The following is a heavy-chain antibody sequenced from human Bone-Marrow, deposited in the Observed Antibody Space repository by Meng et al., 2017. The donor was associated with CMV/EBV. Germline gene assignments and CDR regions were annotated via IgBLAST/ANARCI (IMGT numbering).Heavy chain of an antibody. V-gene: IGHV3-66*02. J-gene: IGHJ6*01. D-gene: IGHD1-1*01. Sequence: GGSLRLSCAASGFTVSSNYMSWVRQAPGKGLEWVSVIYSGGSTYYADSVKGRFTISRDNSKNTLYLQMNRLRAEDTAVYYCARDQERFGYYGMDVWGQGTTVTVSS. CDR2: IYSGGST. CDR1: GFTVSSNY. CDR3: ARDQERFGYYGMDV.